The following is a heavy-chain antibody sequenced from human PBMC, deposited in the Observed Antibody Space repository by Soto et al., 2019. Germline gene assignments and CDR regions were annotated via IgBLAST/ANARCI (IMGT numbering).Heavy chain of an antibody. CDR2: IYYSGST. D-gene: IGHD3-22*01. V-gene: IGHV4-59*01. CDR3: ARSRYDSSGDFDY. CDR1: GGSISSYY. J-gene: IGHJ4*02. Sequence: PSESLSLTCTVSGGSISSYYWSWIRQPPGKGLEWIGYIYYSGSTNYNPSLKSRVTISVDTSKNQFSLKLSSVTAADTAVYYCARSRYDSSGDFDYWGQGTLVTVSS.